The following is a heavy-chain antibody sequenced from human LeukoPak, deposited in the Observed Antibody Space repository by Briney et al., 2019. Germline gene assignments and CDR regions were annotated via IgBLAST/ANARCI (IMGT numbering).Heavy chain of an antibody. V-gene: IGHV1-24*01. D-gene: IGHD6-6*01. Sequence: GASVKVSCKVSGYTLTELSMHWVRQAPGKGLEWMGGFDPEDGETIYAQKFQGRVTMTEDTSTDTAYMELSSLRSEDTAVYYCATETFEHSSSSYFDYWGQGTLVTVSS. CDR1: GYTLTELS. CDR2: FDPEDGET. J-gene: IGHJ4*02. CDR3: ATETFEHSSSSYFDY.